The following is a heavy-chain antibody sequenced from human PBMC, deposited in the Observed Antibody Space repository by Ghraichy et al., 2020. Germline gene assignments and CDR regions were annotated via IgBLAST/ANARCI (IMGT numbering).Heavy chain of an antibody. CDR1: GDSISTYY. D-gene: IGHD5-12*01. CDR2: IHHSGST. Sequence: SETLSLTCTVSGDSISTYYRNWIRQPPGKGLEWVGHIHHSGSTRYNPSLKSRVTISLDTSKNQFSLKLTSVTAADTAVYFCAREQAWLPQPPTDLYWFFDLWGRGTLVTVSS. V-gene: IGHV4-59*01. CDR3: AREQAWLPQPPTDLYWFFDL. J-gene: IGHJ2*01.